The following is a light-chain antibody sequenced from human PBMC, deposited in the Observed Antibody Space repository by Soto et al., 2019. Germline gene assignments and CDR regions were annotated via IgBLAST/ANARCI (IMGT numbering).Light chain of an antibody. CDR1: ESISSSY. CDR3: QEYCASPQT. J-gene: IGKJ2*01. CDR2: GPS. V-gene: IGKV3-20*01. Sequence: EIVLTQFPGTLSLSPGESATLSCQTSESISSSYLAWYHQRTGQPPRLLISGPSMTATGSPDRFGGCGSGTDFTLSITTLAPEDFGVYYGQEYCASPQTFGHGT.